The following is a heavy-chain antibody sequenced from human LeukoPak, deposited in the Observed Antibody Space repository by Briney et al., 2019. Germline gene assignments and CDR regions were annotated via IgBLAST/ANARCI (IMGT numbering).Heavy chain of an antibody. D-gene: IGHD1-1*01. CDR1: GGSISSYY. CDR3: ARASYNCASFDC. J-gene: IGHJ4*02. CDR2: IYYSGST. V-gene: IGHV4-59*01. Sequence: SETLSLTCTVSGGSISSYYWNWIRQPPGKGLEWLGYIYYSGSTNYNPSLKSRVTISVDTSKNQFSLNLTSVTAADTAVYYCARASYNCASFDCWGQGTLVTVSS.